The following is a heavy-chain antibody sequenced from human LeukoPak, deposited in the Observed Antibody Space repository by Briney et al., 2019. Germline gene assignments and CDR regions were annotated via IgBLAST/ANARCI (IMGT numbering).Heavy chain of an antibody. CDR3: ARGPRWSPIGY. J-gene: IGHJ4*02. Sequence: ASVKVSCKASGYTFTSYDIDWVRRATGQGLEWMGWMNPNSGNTGYARKFQGRVTMTRNTSISTAYMELSSLRSEDTAVYYCARGPRWSPIGYWGQGTLVTVSS. CDR2: MNPNSGNT. CDR1: GYTFTSYD. V-gene: IGHV1-8*01.